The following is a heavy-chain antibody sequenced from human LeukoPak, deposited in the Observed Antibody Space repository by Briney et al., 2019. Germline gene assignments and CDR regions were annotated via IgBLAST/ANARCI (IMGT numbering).Heavy chain of an antibody. V-gene: IGHV1-69*04. CDR1: GGTFSSYA. Sequence: GASVKVSCKASGGTFSSYAISWVRQAPGQGLEWMGRIIPILGIANYAQKFQGRVTITADKSTSTAYMELRSLRSDDTAVYYCARGPDWYTYYFDYWGQGTLVTVSS. J-gene: IGHJ4*02. D-gene: IGHD3-9*01. CDR3: ARGPDWYTYYFDY. CDR2: IIPILGIA.